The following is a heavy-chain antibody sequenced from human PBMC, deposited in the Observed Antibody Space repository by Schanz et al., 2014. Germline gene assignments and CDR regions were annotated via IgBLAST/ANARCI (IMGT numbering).Heavy chain of an antibody. V-gene: IGHV1-69*09. J-gene: IGHJ4*02. CDR3: VRLDVHDY. CDR1: GYTFTSYD. D-gene: IGHD3-16*01. Sequence: QVHLVQSGAEVHKPGASVKVSCTASGYTFTSYDINWVRQAPGQGLEWMGRIIPILGIANYAQNFQGRVTITADKSTFTAYMDVSSLRSEDTAVYYCVRLDVHDYWGQGTLVTVSA. CDR2: IIPILGIA.